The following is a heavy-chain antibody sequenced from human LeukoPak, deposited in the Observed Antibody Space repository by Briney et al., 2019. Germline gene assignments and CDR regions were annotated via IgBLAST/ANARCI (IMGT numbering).Heavy chain of an antibody. V-gene: IGHV3-23*01. D-gene: IGHD4-17*01. Sequence: PGRSLRLSCAASGFTFSSYAMSWVRQAPGKGLEWVSSISGSGGRTHYADSVRGRFTISRDNSKNTLYLQMDSLRAEDTAVYYCATPPTVTRNYWGQGTLVTVSS. CDR1: GFTFSSYA. CDR2: ISGSGGRT. CDR3: ATPPTVTRNY. J-gene: IGHJ4*02.